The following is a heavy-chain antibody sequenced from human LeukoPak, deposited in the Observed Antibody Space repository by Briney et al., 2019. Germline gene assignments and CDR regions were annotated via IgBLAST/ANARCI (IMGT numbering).Heavy chain of an antibody. J-gene: IGHJ6*03. V-gene: IGHV1-8*03. CDR3: ARGIMTYYYYYMDV. D-gene: IGHD2-8*01. CDR1: GYTFTSYD. CDR2: MNPNSGNT. Sequence: GASVKVSCKASGYTFTSYDINWVRQATGQGLEWMGWMNPNSGNTGYAQKFQGRVTITRNTSISTAYMELSSLRSEDTAVYYCARGIMTYYYYYMDVWGKGTTVTVSS.